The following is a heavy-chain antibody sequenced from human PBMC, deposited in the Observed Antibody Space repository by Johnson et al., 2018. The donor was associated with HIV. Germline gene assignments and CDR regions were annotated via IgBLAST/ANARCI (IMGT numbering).Heavy chain of an antibody. CDR1: GFAFSSYA. CDR3: ARVQWLILDAFDI. Sequence: QLVESGGGVVQPGRSLRLSCAASGFAFSSYAMHWVRQAPGKGLEWVAVISYDGSNKYYAASVKGRFTISRDNSKNTLYLQMNSLRAEDTAVYYCARVQWLILDAFDIWGQGTMVTVSS. V-gene: IGHV3-30-3*01. D-gene: IGHD6-19*01. CDR2: ISYDGSNK. J-gene: IGHJ3*02.